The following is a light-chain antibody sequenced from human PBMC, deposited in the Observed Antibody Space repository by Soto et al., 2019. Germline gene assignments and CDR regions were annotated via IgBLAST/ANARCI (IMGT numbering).Light chain of an antibody. Sequence: DIHMTQSPSTLSGSVGDRVTITCRASQTISSWLAWYQQKPGKAPKLLIYKASTLKSGVPSRGSGSGSGTEFTLTISSLQPADFATYYCQHYKSYSEAFGQGTKVDIK. V-gene: IGKV1-5*03. J-gene: IGKJ1*01. CDR1: QTISSW. CDR3: QHYKSYSEA. CDR2: KAS.